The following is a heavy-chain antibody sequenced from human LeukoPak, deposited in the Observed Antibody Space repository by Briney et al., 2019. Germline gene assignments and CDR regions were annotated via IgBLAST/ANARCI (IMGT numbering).Heavy chain of an antibody. D-gene: IGHD3-16*01. CDR2: INWNGGST. V-gene: IGHV3-20*04. Sequence: GGSLRLSXAASGFTFDDYGMSWVRQAPGKGLEWVSGINWNGGSTGYADSVKGRFTISRDNAKNSLYLQMNSLRAEDTALYYCARANYVWGSYPNWFDPWGQGTLVTVSS. CDR3: ARANYVWGSYPNWFDP. J-gene: IGHJ5*02. CDR1: GFTFDDYG.